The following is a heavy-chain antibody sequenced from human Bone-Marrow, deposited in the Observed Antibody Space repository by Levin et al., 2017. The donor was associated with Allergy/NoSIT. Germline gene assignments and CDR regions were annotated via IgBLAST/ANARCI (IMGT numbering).Heavy chain of an antibody. CDR1: GFTFGKYD. CDR3: VREYYDMLTGYDGMDV. J-gene: IGHJ6*02. V-gene: IGHV3-13*01. D-gene: IGHD3-9*01. CDR2: IGTSSDT. Sequence: GESLKISCAATGFTFGKYDMHWVRQGRGKGLEWVSGIGTSSDTYYADSVKGRFTISRENAKNSLYLQMNSLKDGDTAVYYCVREYYDMLTGYDGMDVWGQGTTVTVSS.